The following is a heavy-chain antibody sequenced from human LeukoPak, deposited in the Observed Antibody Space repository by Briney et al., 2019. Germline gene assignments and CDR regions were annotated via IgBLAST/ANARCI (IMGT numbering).Heavy chain of an antibody. Sequence: GGSVRLSCTASGLTFTNYWMIWVRQAPGKGLEWVANIKHDASEKYYVGSVEGRFTISRDNAKNSLFLQMNSLRAEDTGVYYCATSSYSRSSSWGQGTLVIVTS. D-gene: IGHD6-6*01. CDR1: GLTFTNYW. J-gene: IGHJ1*01. CDR3: ATSSYSRSSS. CDR2: IKHDASEK. V-gene: IGHV3-7*01.